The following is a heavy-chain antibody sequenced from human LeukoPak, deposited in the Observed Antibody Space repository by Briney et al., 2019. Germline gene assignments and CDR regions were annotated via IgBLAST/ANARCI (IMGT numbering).Heavy chain of an antibody. Sequence: PGGSLRLSCAASGFTFCSYSMNWVRQAPGKGLEWVSSISSSSSYIYYADSVKGRFTISRDNAKNSLYLQMNSLRAEDTAVYYCARGSGSSDDAFDIWGQGTMVTVSS. D-gene: IGHD1-26*01. CDR2: ISSSSSYI. CDR3: ARGSGSSDDAFDI. J-gene: IGHJ3*02. CDR1: GFTFCSYS. V-gene: IGHV3-21*01.